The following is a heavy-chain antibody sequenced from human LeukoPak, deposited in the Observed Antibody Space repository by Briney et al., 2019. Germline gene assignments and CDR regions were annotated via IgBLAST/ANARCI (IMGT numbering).Heavy chain of an antibody. CDR3: AKDLDQLLIGY. J-gene: IGHJ4*02. V-gene: IGHV3-7*01. D-gene: IGHD2-2*01. CDR1: GFTFSSYW. Sequence: GGSLRLSCAASGFTFSSYWMSWVRQAPGKGLEWVANIKQDGSEKYYVDSVKGRFTISRDNAKNSLYLQMNSLRAEDTAVYYCAKDLDQLLIGYWGQGTLVTVSS. CDR2: IKQDGSEK.